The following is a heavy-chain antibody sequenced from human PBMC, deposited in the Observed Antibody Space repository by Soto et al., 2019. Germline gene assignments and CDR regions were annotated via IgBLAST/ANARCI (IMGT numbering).Heavy chain of an antibody. Sequence: PSQMRSHTCTVAGDSSSHWFWSRIRQPPGKGLEWIGYTYYSGSTHYNPSLKSRAIISVDTSNNQFSLKLSSVTAADTAVYYCASGRVATGFDFWGQGTLVTVSS. CDR2: TYYSGST. CDR3: ASGRVATGFDF. V-gene: IGHV4-59*01. J-gene: IGHJ4*02. D-gene: IGHD5-12*01. CDR1: GDSSSHWF.